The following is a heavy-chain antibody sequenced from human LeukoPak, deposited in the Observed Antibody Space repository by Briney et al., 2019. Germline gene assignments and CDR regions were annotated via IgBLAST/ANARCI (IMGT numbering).Heavy chain of an antibody. D-gene: IGHD2-15*01. J-gene: IGHJ1*01. CDR3: ATSVVGLSYDEHFQH. Sequence: GGSLRLSCAASGFTFSSYSMNWVRQAPGKGLEWVSTFYNDGSIYYLDSVKGRFTISRDSFKNTLYLQMNSLRVEDTAFYYCATSVVGLSYDEHFQHWGQGTLVTVSS. CDR1: GFTFSSYS. CDR2: FYNDGSI. V-gene: IGHV3-53*01.